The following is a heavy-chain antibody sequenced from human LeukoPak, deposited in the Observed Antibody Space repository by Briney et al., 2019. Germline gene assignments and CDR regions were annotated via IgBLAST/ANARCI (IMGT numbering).Heavy chain of an antibody. V-gene: IGHV3-64D*09. CDR2: ISSNGGHT. Sequence: GGSLRLSCSASGFSFSNYAMHWVRQAPGKGLEYVSAISSNGGHTYYADSVQGRFTISRDDSKNTLYLQMSSLRAEDTALYYCVKDLLGYCSSTSCYATGPFDYWGQGTLVTVSS. J-gene: IGHJ4*02. D-gene: IGHD2-2*01. CDR3: VKDLLGYCSSTSCYATGPFDY. CDR1: GFSFSNYA.